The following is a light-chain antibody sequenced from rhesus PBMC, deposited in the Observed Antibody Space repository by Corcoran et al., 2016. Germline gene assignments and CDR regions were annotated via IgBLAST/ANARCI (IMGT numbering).Light chain of an antibody. V-gene: IGKV3S9*01. CDR3: QQYSNWPHS. CDR2: GSS. Sequence: EIVMTQSPATLSLSPGERATLSCRASPSVRSSVAWYQQKPEQAPRLLIYGSSSRDTGIPDRFSCSGAGTDFTLTISSLEPEDVAVYYCQQYSNWPHSFGQGTKVEIK. J-gene: IGKJ2*01. CDR1: PSVRSS.